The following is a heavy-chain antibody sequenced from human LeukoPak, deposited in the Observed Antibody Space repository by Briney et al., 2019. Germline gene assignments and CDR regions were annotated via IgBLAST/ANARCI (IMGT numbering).Heavy chain of an antibody. D-gene: IGHD3-16*01. CDR3: ARLGPLNYYDYVWGSYKDYGMDV. CDR1: GGSISSYY. J-gene: IGHJ6*02. CDR2: IYYSGST. V-gene: IGHV4-59*08. Sequence: SETLSLTCTVSGGSISSYYWSWIRQPPGKGLEWIGYIYYSGSTNYNPFLKSRVTISVDTSKNQFSLKLSSVTAADTAVYYCARLGPLNYYDYVWGSYKDYGMDVWGQGTTVTVSS.